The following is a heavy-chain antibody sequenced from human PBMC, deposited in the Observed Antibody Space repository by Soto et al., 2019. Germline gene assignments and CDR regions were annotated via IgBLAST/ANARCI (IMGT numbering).Heavy chain of an antibody. D-gene: IGHD3-22*01. CDR1: GFTFSSYE. J-gene: IGHJ4*02. V-gene: IGHV3-48*03. CDR2: ISSSGSTI. CDR3: ARDREYYDSSGYSRPFDY. Sequence: PGGSLRLSCAASGFTFSSYEMNWVRQAPGKGLEWVSYISSSGSTIYYADSVKGRFTISRDNAKNSLYLQMNSLRAEDTAVYYCARDREYYDSSGYSRPFDYWGQGTLVTSPQ.